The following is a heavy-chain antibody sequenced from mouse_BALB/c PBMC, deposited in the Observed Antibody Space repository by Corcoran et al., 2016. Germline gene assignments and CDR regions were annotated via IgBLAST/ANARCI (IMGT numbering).Heavy chain of an antibody. CDR1: GFNIKDTY. Sequence: EVQLQQSGAELVKPGASVKLSCTASGFNIKDTYMHWVKQRPEQGLEWIGRIDPANGNTKYDPKFQGKATITADTSSNTAYLQLSRLTSEDTAVYYCARSNYRYDGDWYVDVWGAGTTVTVSS. J-gene: IGHJ1*01. CDR3: ARSNYRYDGDWYVDV. V-gene: IGHV14-3*02. D-gene: IGHD2-14*01. CDR2: IDPANGNT.